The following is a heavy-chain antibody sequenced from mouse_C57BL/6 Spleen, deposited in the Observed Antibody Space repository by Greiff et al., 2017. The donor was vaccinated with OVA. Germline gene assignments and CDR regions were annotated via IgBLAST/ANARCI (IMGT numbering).Heavy chain of an antibody. J-gene: IGHJ3*01. CDR2: ISDGGSYT. CDR3: ARDGEGAPFAY. V-gene: IGHV5-4*01. Sequence: EVKLVESGGGLVKPGGSLKLSCAASGFTFSSYAMSWVRQTPEKRLEWVATISDGGSYTYYPDNVKGRFTISRDNAKNNLYLQMSHLKSEDTAMYYCARDGEGAPFAYWGQGTLVTVSA. CDR1: GFTFSSYA.